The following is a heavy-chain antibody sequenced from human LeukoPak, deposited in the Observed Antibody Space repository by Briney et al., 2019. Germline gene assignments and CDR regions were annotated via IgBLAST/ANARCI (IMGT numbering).Heavy chain of an antibody. Sequence: SVKVSCEASGGTFSSYAISWVRQAPGQGLEWMGRIIPIFGTANYAQKFQGRVTITTDESTSTAYMELSSLRSEDTAVYYCARERLAAAGPTHYWGQGTLVTVSS. D-gene: IGHD6-13*01. CDR3: ARERLAAAGPTHY. J-gene: IGHJ4*02. V-gene: IGHV1-69*05. CDR2: IIPIFGTA. CDR1: GGTFSSYA.